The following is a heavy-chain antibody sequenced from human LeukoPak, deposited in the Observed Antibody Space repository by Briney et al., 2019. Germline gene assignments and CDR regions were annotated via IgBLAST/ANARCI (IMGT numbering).Heavy chain of an antibody. CDR2: ISAYNGNT. V-gene: IGHV1-18*01. Sequence: GASVKVSCKASGYTFTSYGISWVRQAPGQGLEWMGWISAYNGNTNYAQKVQGRVTMTTDTHTRTDYMELRSLRSDDTAVYYCARVSASYYYGSGSLYYFDYWGQGTLVTVSS. D-gene: IGHD3-10*01. CDR1: GYTFTSYG. CDR3: ARVSASYYYGSGSLYYFDY. J-gene: IGHJ4*02.